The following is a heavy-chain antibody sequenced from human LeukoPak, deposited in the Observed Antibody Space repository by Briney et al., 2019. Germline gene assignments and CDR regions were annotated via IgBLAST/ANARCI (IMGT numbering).Heavy chain of an antibody. V-gene: IGHV3-74*01. CDR2: INTDGGST. J-gene: IGHJ4*02. Sequence: HPGGSLRLSCAASGFTFGSYWMHWVRQAPGKGLVWVSRINTDGGSTTYADSVKGRFTISRDNSKNTLYLQMNSLRAEDTAVYYCAREQGSGSYYARYFDYWGQGTLVTVSS. D-gene: IGHD3-10*01. CDR1: GFTFGSYW. CDR3: AREQGSGSYYARYFDY.